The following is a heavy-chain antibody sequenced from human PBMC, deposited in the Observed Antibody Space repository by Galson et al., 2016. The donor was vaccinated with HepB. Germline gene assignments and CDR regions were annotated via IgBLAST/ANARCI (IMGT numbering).Heavy chain of an antibody. CDR3: TRETRWYFDL. CDR1: GFTFSSYW. J-gene: IGHJ2*01. V-gene: IGHV3-74*01. Sequence: SLRLSCAVSGFTFSSYWMHWVRQAPGKGLVWVSRINSDGSSTSYADSVKGRFTISRDDAKNTLYLQMNTLRVEDTAVYYCTRETRWYFDLWGRGTLLTVSS. CDR2: INSDGSST.